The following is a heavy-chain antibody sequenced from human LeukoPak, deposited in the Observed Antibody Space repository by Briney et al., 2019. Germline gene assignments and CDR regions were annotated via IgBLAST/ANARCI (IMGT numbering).Heavy chain of an antibody. J-gene: IGHJ4*02. Sequence: SETLSLTCTVSGGSISSYYWSWIRQPPGKGLEWIGYIYYSGSTNYNPSLKSRVAISVDTSKNQFSLKLSSVTAADTAVYYCARCDMRPDIVATTYFDYWGQGTLVTVSS. V-gene: IGHV4-59*08. CDR3: ARCDMRPDIVATTYFDY. D-gene: IGHD5-12*01. CDR2: IYYSGST. CDR1: GGSISSYY.